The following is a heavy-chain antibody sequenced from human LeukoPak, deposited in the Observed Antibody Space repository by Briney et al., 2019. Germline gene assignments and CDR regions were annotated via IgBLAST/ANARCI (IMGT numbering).Heavy chain of an antibody. CDR1: GYTFTSYA. J-gene: IGHJ6*02. V-gene: IGHV1-58*02. Sequence: ASVKVSCKASGYTFTSYAMHWVRQAPGQRLEWIGWIVVGSGNTNYAQKFQERVTITRDMSTSTAYMELSSLRSEDTAVYYCASNSGYDNYYGMDVWGQGTTVTVSS. D-gene: IGHD5-12*01. CDR3: ASNSGYDNYYGMDV. CDR2: IVVGSGNT.